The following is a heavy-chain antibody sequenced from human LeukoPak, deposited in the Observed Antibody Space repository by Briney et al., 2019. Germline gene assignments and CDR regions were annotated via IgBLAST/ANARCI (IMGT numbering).Heavy chain of an antibody. CDR1: GGSISSSSYY. D-gene: IGHD1-7*01. Sequence: SETLSLTCTVSGGSISSSSYYWGWIRQPPGKGLEWIGGIYYSGSTYYNPSLKSRVTISVDTSKNQFSLKLSSVTAADTAVYYCARQWYNWNYEGAFDIWGQGTMVTASS. J-gene: IGHJ3*02. CDR2: IYYSGST. V-gene: IGHV4-39*01. CDR3: ARQWYNWNYEGAFDI.